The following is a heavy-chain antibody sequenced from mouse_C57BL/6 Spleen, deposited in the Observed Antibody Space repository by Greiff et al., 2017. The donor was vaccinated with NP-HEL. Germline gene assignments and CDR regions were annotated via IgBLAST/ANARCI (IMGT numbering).Heavy chain of an antibody. V-gene: IGHV1-15*01. CDR1: GYTFTDYE. D-gene: IGHD2-1*01. Sequence: VKLQQSGAELVRPGASVTLSCKASGYTFTDYEMHWVKQTPVHGLEWIGAIDPETGGTAYNQKFKGKAILTADKSSSTAYMELRSLTSEDSAVYYCTRNHYGNYYFDYWGQGTTLTVSS. J-gene: IGHJ2*01. CDR2: IDPETGGT. CDR3: TRNHYGNYYFDY.